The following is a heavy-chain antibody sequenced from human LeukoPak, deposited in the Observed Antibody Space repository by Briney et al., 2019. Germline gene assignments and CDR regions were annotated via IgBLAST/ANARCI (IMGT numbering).Heavy chain of an antibody. Sequence: SETLSLTCAVSGYSISSGNYWGWIGRPPGKGLEGFGRFYHSGGPYYNPSLKSRVTISVDTSKNQFSLKLSSVTATDTAVYYCARNYYDILTGYLPLDYWRQGTLVSVSS. V-gene: IGHV4-38-2*01. CDR1: GYSISSGNY. CDR3: ARNYYDILTGYLPLDY. J-gene: IGHJ4*02. D-gene: IGHD3-9*01. CDR2: FYHSGGP.